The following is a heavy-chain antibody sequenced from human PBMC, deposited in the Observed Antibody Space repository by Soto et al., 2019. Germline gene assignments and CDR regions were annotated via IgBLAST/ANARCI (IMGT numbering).Heavy chain of an antibody. V-gene: IGHV3-30*18. CDR1: GFTFSSYG. CDR2: ISYDGTKE. CDR3: AKVVVPGTHYFAF. Sequence: QVQLVESGGGVVQPGRSLRLSCAASGFTFSSYGMHWVRQAPGRGLEWVAVISYDGTKEYYADSVKGRFTISRDNSKNTLFLQMNSLRPEDTAVYYCAKVVVPGTHYFAFWGQGTLVTVSS. D-gene: IGHD2-2*01. J-gene: IGHJ4*02.